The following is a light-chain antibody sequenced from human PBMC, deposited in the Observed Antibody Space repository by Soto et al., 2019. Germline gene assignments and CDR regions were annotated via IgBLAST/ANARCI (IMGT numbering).Light chain of an antibody. CDR1: QSVSSSS. J-gene: IGKJ1*01. CDR2: GAS. CDR3: QQYGSSPQT. V-gene: IGKV3-20*01. Sequence: PGERATLSCRASQSVSSSSLAWYQQKPGQAPRLLVYGASSRATGVPDRFSGSGSGTDFTLTISSLRPEDFALYFCQQYGSSPQTFGQGTKVEIK.